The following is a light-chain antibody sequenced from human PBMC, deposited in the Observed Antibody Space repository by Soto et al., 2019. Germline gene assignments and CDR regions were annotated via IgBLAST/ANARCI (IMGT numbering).Light chain of an antibody. Sequence: DIQMTQSPSSLSASVGDRVTITCRASQDIRNNLGWYQQKPGKAPKRLIFAASSLHSGVPSRFSGSGSGTEFTLTIRSLPPEEFATYYCLQHKTDARTFGQGTKVDVK. J-gene: IGKJ1*01. V-gene: IGKV1-17*01. CDR2: AAS. CDR3: LQHKTDART. CDR1: QDIRNN.